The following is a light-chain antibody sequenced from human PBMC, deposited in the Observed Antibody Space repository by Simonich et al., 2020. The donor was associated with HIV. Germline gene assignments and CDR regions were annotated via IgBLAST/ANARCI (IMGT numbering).Light chain of an antibody. CDR1: QSVSSY. Sequence: EIVLTQSPATLSLSPGERATLSCRASQSVSSYLAWYQQKPGQAPRRLIYDASNRATGIPARLSGSGSGTDFTLTISSLEPEDFAVYYCQQRSNWPLTFGGGTKVEIK. J-gene: IGKJ4*01. CDR2: DAS. V-gene: IGKV3-11*01. CDR3: QQRSNWPLT.